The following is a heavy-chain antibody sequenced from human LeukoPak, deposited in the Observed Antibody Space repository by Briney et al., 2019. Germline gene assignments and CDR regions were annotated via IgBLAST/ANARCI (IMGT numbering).Heavy chain of an antibody. J-gene: IGHJ5*02. V-gene: IGHV6-1*01. CDR3: ARGVSSSWARFDP. CDR2: TFCRSKWYN. Sequence: SQTLSLTCAISGDSDSSNSAAWNCISQSPSRGLEWLGRTFCRSKWYNDYAVSVQSRLTINPDTSKNQFSLQLKSVTPEDTAVYYCARGVSSSWARFDPWGQGALVTVSS. CDR1: GDSDSSNSAA. D-gene: IGHD6-13*01.